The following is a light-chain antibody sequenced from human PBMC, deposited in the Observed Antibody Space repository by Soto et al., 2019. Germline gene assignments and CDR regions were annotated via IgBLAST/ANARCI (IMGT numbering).Light chain of an antibody. CDR3: NSYTGSGIV. Sequence: QSALTQPASVSGSPGQSITLSCTGTSSDVGFYNLVSWYQHHPGKAPKLMIYEDDKRPSGVSNRFSGSKSGNTASLTISGLQAEDEADYYCNSYTGSGIVFGTGTKLTVL. CDR1: SSDVGFYNL. CDR2: EDD. J-gene: IGLJ1*01. V-gene: IGLV2-14*02.